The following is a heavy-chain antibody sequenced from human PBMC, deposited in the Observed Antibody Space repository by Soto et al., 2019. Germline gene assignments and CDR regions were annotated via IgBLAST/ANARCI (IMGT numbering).Heavy chain of an antibody. CDR1: GFTFSSYD. CDR2: IGTAGDT. CDR3: ARDYYDSSGPGYSMDV. D-gene: IGHD3-22*01. V-gene: IGHV3-13*01. J-gene: IGHJ6*02. Sequence: GGSLRLSCAASGFTFSSYDMHWVRQATGKGLEWVSAIGTAGDTYYPGSVKGRFTISRENAKNSLYLQMNSLRAEDTAVYYCARDYYDSSGPGYSMDVWGQGTTVTVSS.